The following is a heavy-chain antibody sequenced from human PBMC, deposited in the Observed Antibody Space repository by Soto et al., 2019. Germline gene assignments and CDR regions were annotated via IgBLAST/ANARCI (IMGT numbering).Heavy chain of an antibody. V-gene: IGHV4-59*01. CDR1: GGSISSDY. J-gene: IGHJ4*02. CDR3: ARGRGYWYFDY. Sequence: PSETLSLTCTVSGGSISSDYWSWVRQPPGKGLEWIGYIYYSGSTHYNPSLKSRVTISIDTSKNQFSLRLSSVTAADTAVYYCARGRGYWYFDYWGQGTLVTVS. CDR2: IYYSGST. D-gene: IGHD2-8*02.